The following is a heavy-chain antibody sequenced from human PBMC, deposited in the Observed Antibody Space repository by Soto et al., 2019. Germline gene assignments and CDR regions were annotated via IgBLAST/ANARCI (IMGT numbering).Heavy chain of an antibody. Sequence: QVQLVESGGGLVKPGGSLRLSCAASGFTFSDYYMSWIRQAPGKGLVWVSYISSSGTNIYYADSVKGRVTISRDNAKNSLYLEMTSLRAEDTTVYFCGRDVKDAMGVWGQGTTVTVSS. V-gene: IGHV3-11*01. J-gene: IGHJ6*02. CDR1: GFTFSDYY. CDR3: GRDVKDAMGV. CDR2: ISSSGTNI.